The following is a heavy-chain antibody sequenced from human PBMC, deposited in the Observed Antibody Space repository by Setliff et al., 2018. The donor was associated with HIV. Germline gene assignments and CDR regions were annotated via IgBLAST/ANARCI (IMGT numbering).Heavy chain of an antibody. CDR1: GGSISSSSYY. CDR3: ARDLYSSGWYGPYYYGMDV. D-gene: IGHD6-19*01. Sequence: PSETLSLTCTVSGGSISSSSYYWGWIRQPPGKGLEWIGSIYYSGSTYYNPSLKSRVTISVDTSKNQFSLKLSTVTAADTAVCYCARDLYSSGWYGPYYYGMDVWGQGTTVTVSS. V-gene: IGHV4-39*07. CDR2: IYYSGST. J-gene: IGHJ6*02.